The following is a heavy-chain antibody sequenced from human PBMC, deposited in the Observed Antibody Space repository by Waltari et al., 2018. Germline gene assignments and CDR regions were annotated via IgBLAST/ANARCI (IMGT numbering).Heavy chain of an antibody. J-gene: IGHJ6*02. D-gene: IGHD4-17*01. Sequence: QVQLQESGPGLVKPSETLSLTCAVSGYSISSGYYWGWILPPPGKGLEWIGRIYHSGSTYYNPSLKSRVTISVDTSKNQFSLKLSSVTAADTAVYYCAMTTVTEGLYYYYGMDVWGQGTTVTVSS. CDR1: GYSISSGYY. CDR3: AMTTVTEGLYYYYGMDV. CDR2: IYHSGST. V-gene: IGHV4-38-2*01.